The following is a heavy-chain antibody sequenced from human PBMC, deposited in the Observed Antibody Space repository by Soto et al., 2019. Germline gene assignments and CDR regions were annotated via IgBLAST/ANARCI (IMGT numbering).Heavy chain of an antibody. Sequence: GGSLRLSCAASGFTFSSYAMSWVRQAPGKGLEWVSVISGSGGSTHYADSVKGRFTISRDNSKNTLYLQMNSLRAEDTAVYYCAKGAGNYYYYGMDVWGQGTTVTVS. CDR2: ISGSGGST. J-gene: IGHJ6*02. CDR1: GFTFSSYA. D-gene: IGHD3-10*01. CDR3: AKGAGNYYYYGMDV. V-gene: IGHV3-23*01.